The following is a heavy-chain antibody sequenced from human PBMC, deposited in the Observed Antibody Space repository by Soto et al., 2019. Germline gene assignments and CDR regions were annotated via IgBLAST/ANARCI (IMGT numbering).Heavy chain of an antibody. Sequence: QVQLVQSGAEVKKPGASVKVSCKASGYNFMRYGFTWVRQAPGQGLEWMGWINVDNGETKYPQKIQGRVTMTTDTSTSTVYMELRSLTPDDTAVYYCARWISGGYSDWFDPWGHGTPVTVSS. V-gene: IGHV1-18*04. CDR1: GYNFMRYG. D-gene: IGHD1-26*01. CDR3: ARWISGGYSDWFDP. CDR2: INVDNGET. J-gene: IGHJ5*02.